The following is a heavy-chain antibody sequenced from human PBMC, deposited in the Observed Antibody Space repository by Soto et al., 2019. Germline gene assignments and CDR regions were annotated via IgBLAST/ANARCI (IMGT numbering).Heavy chain of an antibody. D-gene: IGHD5-18*01. J-gene: IGHJ6*02. V-gene: IGHV5-10-1*01. CDR2: IDPSDSYT. Sequence: PGESLKISCKGSGYNFTSYWISWVRQMPGKGLKWMGRIDPSDSYTNYSPSFQGHVTISADKSISTAYLQWSSLKASDTAMYYCASVDTAMAVYYYGMDVWCQATTVTVSS. CDR1: GYNFTSYW. CDR3: ASVDTAMAVYYYGMDV.